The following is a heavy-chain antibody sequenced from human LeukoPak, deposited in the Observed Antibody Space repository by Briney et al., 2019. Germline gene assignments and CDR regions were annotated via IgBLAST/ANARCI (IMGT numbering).Heavy chain of an antibody. CDR3: ARGIHYYDFWSGYYPRRDDAFDI. Sequence: SETLSLTCAVYGGSFNGFYWSWIRQPPGKGLEWFGEINHSGSTNYNPSLKSRVTISVDTYKNQFSLKLSSVTAADTAVYYCARGIHYYDFWSGYYPRRDDAFDIWGQGTMVTVSS. J-gene: IGHJ3*02. CDR1: GGSFNGFY. D-gene: IGHD3-3*01. CDR2: INHSGST. V-gene: IGHV4-34*01.